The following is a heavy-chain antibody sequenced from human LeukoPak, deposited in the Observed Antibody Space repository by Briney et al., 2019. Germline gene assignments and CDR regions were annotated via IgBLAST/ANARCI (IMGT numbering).Heavy chain of an antibody. CDR2: ITASGGST. V-gene: IGHV3-23*01. D-gene: IGHD1-1*01. CDR3: ARDYPTSGIVTIFDY. CDR1: GFTFNNYA. J-gene: IGHJ4*02. Sequence: PGGSLRLSCASSGFTFNNYAMTWVRPAPGNGMEWVSSITASGGSTYCADSVKGRFTISRDNSKHTLYLQMSSLRAEDTAVYYCARDYPTSGIVTIFDYWGQGTLVTVSS.